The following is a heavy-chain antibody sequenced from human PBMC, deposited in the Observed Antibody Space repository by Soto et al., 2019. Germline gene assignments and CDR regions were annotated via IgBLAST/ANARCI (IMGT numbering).Heavy chain of an antibody. CDR3: ARRALGNTRYNWFDP. J-gene: IGHJ5*02. CDR1: GGSISSSSYY. V-gene: IGHV4-39*01. Sequence: QLQLQESGPGLVKPSETLSLTCTVSGGSISSSSYYWGWIRQPPGKGLEWIGSNYYSGSTYYNPSLKSRVTISVDTSKNQFSLKLSSVTAADTAVYYCARRALGNTRYNWFDPWGQGTLVTVSS. D-gene: IGHD2-2*02. CDR2: NYYSGST.